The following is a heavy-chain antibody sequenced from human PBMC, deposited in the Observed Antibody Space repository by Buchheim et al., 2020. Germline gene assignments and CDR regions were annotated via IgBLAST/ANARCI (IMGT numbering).Heavy chain of an antibody. J-gene: IGHJ4*02. CDR2: ISATKTYI. CDR3: VRDEGSGTPYYFDF. D-gene: IGHD3/OR15-3a*01. CDR1: GFSFRAYN. V-gene: IGHV3-21*03. Sequence: VQLVESGGGPVKPGGSLRLSCVASGFSFRAYNINWVRRAPGRGLEWVSCISATKTYIYYADSVKGRFTISRDNSKDSVFLQMNNLRPEDAGVYYCVRDEGSGTPYYFDFWGQGTL.